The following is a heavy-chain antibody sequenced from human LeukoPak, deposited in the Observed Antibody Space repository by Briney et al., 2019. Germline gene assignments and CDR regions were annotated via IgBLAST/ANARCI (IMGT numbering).Heavy chain of an antibody. J-gene: IGHJ4*02. Sequence: ASVKVSCKASGYTFTGYYMHWVRQAPGQGLEWMGWINPNSGGTNYAQKFQGRVTVIRDTSISTAYMELSSLRSEDTAVYYCARDKGGSSSSWFPSDYWGQGTLVTVSS. CDR3: ARDKGGSSSSWFPSDY. CDR2: INPNSGGT. CDR1: GYTFTGYY. V-gene: IGHV1-2*02. D-gene: IGHD6-13*01.